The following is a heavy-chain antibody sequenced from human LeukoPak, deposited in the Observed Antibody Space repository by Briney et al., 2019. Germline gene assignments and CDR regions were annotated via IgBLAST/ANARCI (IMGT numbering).Heavy chain of an antibody. J-gene: IGHJ5*02. CDR3: ARDREAVANWGYDWFDP. D-gene: IGHD7-27*01. CDR2: VYSSGSA. V-gene: IGHV4-4*07. Sequence: SETLSLTCTVSGGSISSSYWSWIRQPAGKGLEWIGRVYSSGSANYNPSLKSRVTMSVDTSKNQFFLKLSSVTAADTAVYYCARDREAVANWGYDWFDPWGQGTLVTVSS. CDR1: GGSISSSY.